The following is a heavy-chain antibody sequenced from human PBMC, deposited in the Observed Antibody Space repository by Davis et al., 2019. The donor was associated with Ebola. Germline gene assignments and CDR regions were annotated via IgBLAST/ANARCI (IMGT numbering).Heavy chain of an antibody. CDR3: ASLNMITFGGVIGPIGMDV. Sequence: SVKVSCKASGGTFSSYAISWVRQAPGQGLEWMGGIIPIFGTANYAQKFQGRVTITADESTSTAYMELSSLRSEDTAVYYCASLNMITFGGVIGPIGMDVWGQGTTVTVSS. CDR1: GGTFSSYA. J-gene: IGHJ6*02. D-gene: IGHD3-16*02. V-gene: IGHV1-69*13. CDR2: IIPIFGTA.